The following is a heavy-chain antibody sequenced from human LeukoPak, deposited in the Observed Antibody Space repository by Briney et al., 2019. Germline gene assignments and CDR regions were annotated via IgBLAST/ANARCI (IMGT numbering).Heavy chain of an antibody. CDR3: VRDSGSY. V-gene: IGHV4-61*01. CDR2: IFYSGST. CDR1: GGSVSSANYH. J-gene: IGHJ4*02. Sequence: SETLSLTCTVSGGSVSSANYHWSWIRQPPGKGLEWIGYIFYSGSTSYNPSLQSRVTISVDSSKNQFSLNLSTVTAADTAVYYCVRDSGSYWGQGTLVTVSS. D-gene: IGHD1-26*01.